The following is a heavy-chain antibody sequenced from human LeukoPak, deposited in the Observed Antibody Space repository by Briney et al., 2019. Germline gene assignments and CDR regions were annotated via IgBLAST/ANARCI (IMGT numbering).Heavy chain of an antibody. Sequence: SETLSLTCTVSGGSISSYYWSWIRQPAGEGLEWIGRIYTSGSTNYNPSLKSRVTMSVDTSKNQFSLKLSSVAAADTAVYYCARVPILGSTIVSGSQGAFDIWGQGTMVTVSS. CDR2: IYTSGST. V-gene: IGHV4-4*07. D-gene: IGHD3-10*01. CDR1: GGSISSYY. CDR3: ARVPILGSTIVSGSQGAFDI. J-gene: IGHJ3*02.